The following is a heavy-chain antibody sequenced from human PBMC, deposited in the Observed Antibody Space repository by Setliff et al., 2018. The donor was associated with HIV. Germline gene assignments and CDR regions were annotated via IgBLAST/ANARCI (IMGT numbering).Heavy chain of an antibody. J-gene: IGHJ4*02. CDR2: IIHSGGT. Sequence: SETLSLTCAVYGGSFSGYYWNWIRQPPGKGLEWIGEIIHSGGTNYNPSLKSRVTISLDTSKSQFSLKLSSVTAADTAMYYCARVLDYYDSSPYYFDYWGQGTLVTVSS. D-gene: IGHD3-22*01. CDR1: GGSFSGYY. CDR3: ARVLDYYDSSPYYFDY. V-gene: IGHV4-34*12.